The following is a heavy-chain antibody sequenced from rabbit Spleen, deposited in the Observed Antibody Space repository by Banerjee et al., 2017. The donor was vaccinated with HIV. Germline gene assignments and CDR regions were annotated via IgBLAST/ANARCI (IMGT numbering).Heavy chain of an antibody. D-gene: IGHD4-1*01. J-gene: IGHJ6*01. Sequence: QLKETGGGLVQPGGSLTLSCKTSGFDFSSYSMSWVRQAPGKGLEWIGAIYTGRGGTDYANWVNGRFTISSDNAQYTVDLQMNSLTAADTATYFCARYYIFYGMDLWGPGHPRHRL. CDR2: IYTGRGGT. CDR3: ARYYIFYGMDL. CDR1: GFDFSSYS. V-gene: IGHV1S7*01.